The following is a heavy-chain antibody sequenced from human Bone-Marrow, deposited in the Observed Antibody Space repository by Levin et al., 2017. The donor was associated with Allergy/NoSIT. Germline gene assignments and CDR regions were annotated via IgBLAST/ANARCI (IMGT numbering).Heavy chain of an antibody. CDR3: AKDNWAQRHIDAFDV. V-gene: IGHV3-7*01. J-gene: IGHJ3*01. CDR2: IKQDGSEK. CDR1: GFTFSSYW. Sequence: GESLKISCAASGFTFSSYWMTWVRQVPGKGLEWVADIKQDGSEKRYVGSVKGRFTISRDNAKNSLYLQMNSLRVEDTAVYYCAKDNWAQRHIDAFDVWGRGTKVTVSA. D-gene: IGHD7-27*01.